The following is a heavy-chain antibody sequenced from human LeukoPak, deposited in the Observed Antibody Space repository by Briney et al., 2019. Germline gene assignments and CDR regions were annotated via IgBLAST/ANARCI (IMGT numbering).Heavy chain of an antibody. J-gene: IGHJ4*02. CDR3: AREGIQVWLLGAY. CDR2: INPNSGGT. Sequence: ASVKASCKPSGYTFTGYYMHWGRQAPGQRHESIVWINPNSGGTNYAQKFQGRVTMTRDTSISTAYMELSRLRSDDTAVYYCAREGIQVWLLGAYWGQGTLVTVSS. D-gene: IGHD5-18*01. V-gene: IGHV1-2*02. CDR1: GYTFTGYY.